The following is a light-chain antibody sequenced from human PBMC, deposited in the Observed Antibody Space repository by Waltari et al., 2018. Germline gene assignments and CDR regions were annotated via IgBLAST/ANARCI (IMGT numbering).Light chain of an antibody. CDR2: AVS. Sequence: DIQMTQSPSSLSASVGDRVTITCRASQSIARYLNWYQQKPGKAPKLRVYAVSTLHSGVPSRFSGSGSGTDFTLTINTLQPEDFATYYCQQSYSTLSWTFGQGTKVEMK. CDR1: QSIARY. V-gene: IGKV1-39*01. J-gene: IGKJ1*01. CDR3: QQSYSTLSWT.